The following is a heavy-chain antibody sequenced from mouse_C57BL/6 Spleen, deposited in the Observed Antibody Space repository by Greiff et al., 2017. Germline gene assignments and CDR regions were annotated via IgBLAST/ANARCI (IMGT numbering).Heavy chain of an antibody. CDR2: SNPRSGYT. D-gene: IGHD1-1*01. Sequence: VQLQQSGAELARPGASVKLSCKASGYTFTSYGISWVKQRTGQGLEWIGESNPRSGYTYYNEKFKGQATLTADKSSSTAYMELRSLTSEDSAVYFCARGGYGSSCYFDVWGTGTTVTVSS. V-gene: IGHV1-81*01. J-gene: IGHJ1*03. CDR1: GYTFTSYG. CDR3: ARGGYGSSCYFDV.